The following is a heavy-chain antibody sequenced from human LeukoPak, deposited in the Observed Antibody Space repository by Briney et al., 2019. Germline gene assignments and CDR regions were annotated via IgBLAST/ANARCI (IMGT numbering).Heavy chain of an antibody. CDR3: ASEPPPAGAFDI. D-gene: IGHD1-1*01. J-gene: IGHJ3*02. CDR1: GFPFVDYG. CDR2: INWNGGST. V-gene: IGHV3-20*04. Sequence: GGFLRLSCAASGFPFVDYGMSWVRQATGKGLDWVSGINWNGGSTGYADSVKGRFTISRANAKNSLYLQMNSLRAEDPALYYCASEPPPAGAFDIWGQGTMVTVSS.